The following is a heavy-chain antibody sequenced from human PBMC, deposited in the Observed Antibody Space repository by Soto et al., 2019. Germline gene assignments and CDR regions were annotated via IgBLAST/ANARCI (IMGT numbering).Heavy chain of an antibody. J-gene: IGHJ4*02. Sequence: GESLKISCKADGYSFTSHWIGWVRQVPGRGLEWVATRYPADSDARYSPSFRGRGTISVDIPINTWYLQWSSLQASDTAIYFCARQDIVTALVRVVYFDSWGQGTTVTVSS. CDR3: ARQDIVTALVRVVYFDS. D-gene: IGHD2-15*01. CDR2: RYPADSDA. V-gene: IGHV5-51*01. CDR1: GYSFTSHW.